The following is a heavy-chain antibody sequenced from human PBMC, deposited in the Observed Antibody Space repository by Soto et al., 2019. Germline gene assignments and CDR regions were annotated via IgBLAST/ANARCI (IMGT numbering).Heavy chain of an antibody. J-gene: IGHJ4*02. CDR3: ARAPKVSGSSQTRPDF. CDR2: ISRSGNT. CDR1: SGSLSGYY. D-gene: IGHD6-6*01. V-gene: IGHV4-34*01. Sequence: SETLSLTCSIYSGSLSGYYWSWIRQPPGKGLEWIGEISRSGNTNYSPSLKSRVSISIDTSKKQFSLNLASVSAADTALYYCARAPKVSGSSQTRPDFWGQGTLVTVSS.